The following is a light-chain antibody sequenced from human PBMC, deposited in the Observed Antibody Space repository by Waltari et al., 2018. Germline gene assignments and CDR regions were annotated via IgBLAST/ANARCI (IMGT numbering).Light chain of an antibody. CDR1: SGSIASNY. J-gene: IGLJ3*02. V-gene: IGLV6-57*03. CDR2: EDY. Sequence: NFMLTQPHSVSESPGKTVTSSCTRSSGSIASNYVQWFQKRPDSAPTTVIYEDYQRPTGAPVRFYGSIGRYTNSASITSSGRKTEDEAHYYCQSYDGNNAMFGGETKQTVL. CDR3: QSYDGNNAM.